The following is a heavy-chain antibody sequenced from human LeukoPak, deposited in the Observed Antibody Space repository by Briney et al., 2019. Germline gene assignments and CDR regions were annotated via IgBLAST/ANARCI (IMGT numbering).Heavy chain of an antibody. Sequence: GGSLRLSCAASGFTFSSNWMHWVRQAPGKGLVWVSRINEDGSTSNYADSVKGRSTIFRDNAKNTLYLQMNSLRAEDTAVYYCVRDLGGRSGHWGQGTLVTVSS. D-gene: IGHD1-26*01. CDR1: GFTFSSNW. CDR2: INEDGSTS. J-gene: IGHJ4*02. V-gene: IGHV3-74*01. CDR3: VRDLGGRSGH.